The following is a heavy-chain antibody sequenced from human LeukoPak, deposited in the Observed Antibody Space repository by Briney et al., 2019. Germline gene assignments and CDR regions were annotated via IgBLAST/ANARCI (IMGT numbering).Heavy chain of an antibody. CDR3: ARLPQSMVRGVIITGYYYGMDV. J-gene: IGHJ6*02. CDR2: IYYSGST. Sequence: SETLSLTCTVSGGSISSSNYYWGWIRQPPGKGLGWIGSIYYSGSTYYNPSLKSRVTISVDTSKNQFSLKLSSVTAADTAVYYCARLPQSMVRGVIITGYYYGMDVWGQGTTVTVSS. CDR1: GGSISSSNYY. V-gene: IGHV4-39*01. D-gene: IGHD3-10*01.